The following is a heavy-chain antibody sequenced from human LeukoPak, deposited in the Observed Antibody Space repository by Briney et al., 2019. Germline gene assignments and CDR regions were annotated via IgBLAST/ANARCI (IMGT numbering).Heavy chain of an antibody. J-gene: IGHJ5*02. CDR3: ARELGVRGVLT. CDR1: GGSISSGPYY. V-gene: IGHV4-61*02. D-gene: IGHD3-10*01. CDR2: IYTTGST. Sequence: SETLSLTCTVSGGSISSGPYYWSWIRQPAGKGLEWLGRIYTTGSTSYNPSLKSRVTISVDTSKNQFSLNLSSLTAADTALYYCARELGVRGVLTWGQGTLVIVSS.